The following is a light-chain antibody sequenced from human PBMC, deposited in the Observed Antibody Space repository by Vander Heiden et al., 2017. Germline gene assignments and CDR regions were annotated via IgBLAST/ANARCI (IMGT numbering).Light chain of an antibody. CDR2: LGS. CDR1: QSPRHSNGVNY. CDR3: MQALQTPPFT. V-gene: IGKV2-28*01. Sequence: DFVTTHSPPFLHATPGAPASIPCRSSQSPRHSNGVNYLDWYLQEPGQAPQLLIYLGSNRASGVPDRFSGSGSGTEFTLKISRVEAEDVGVYYCMQALQTPPFTFGPGTRVEI. J-gene: IGKJ3*01.